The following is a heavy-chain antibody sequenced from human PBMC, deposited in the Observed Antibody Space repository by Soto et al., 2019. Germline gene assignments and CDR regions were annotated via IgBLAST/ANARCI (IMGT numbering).Heavy chain of an antibody. D-gene: IGHD1-20*01. CDR2: IYYSGST. V-gene: IGHV4-31*03. J-gene: IGHJ4*02. Sequence: PSETLSLTCTFSGGSISSGGYYWSWIRQHPGKGLEWIGYIYYSGSTYYNPSLKSRVTISVDTSKNQFSLKLSSVTAADTAVYYCARHITGTIRNENYFDYWGQGTLVTISS. CDR1: GGSISSGGYY. CDR3: ARHITGTIRNENYFDY.